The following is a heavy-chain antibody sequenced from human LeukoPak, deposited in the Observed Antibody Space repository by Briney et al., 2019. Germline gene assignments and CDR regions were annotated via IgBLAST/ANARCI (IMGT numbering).Heavy chain of an antibody. Sequence: PSETLSLTCAVSGYSISSGYYWGWIRQPPGKGLEWIGSMYHSGSTYYNPSLKSRVTISVDTSKNQFSLKVSSVTAADTAVYYCARVPGPNWFDPGAREPWSPSPQ. CDR2: MYHSGST. J-gene: IGHJ5*02. V-gene: IGHV4-38-2*01. CDR1: GYSISSGYY. CDR3: ARVPGPNWFDP.